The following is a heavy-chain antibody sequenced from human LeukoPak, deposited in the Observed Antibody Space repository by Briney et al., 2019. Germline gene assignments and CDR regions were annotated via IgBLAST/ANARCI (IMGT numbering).Heavy chain of an antibody. CDR1: RFTFSSFW. D-gene: IGHD6-13*01. CDR3: ARDQSSSWYVAWFDP. Sequence: PGGSLRLSCAASRFTFSSFWMHWVRQAPGKGLVWVSRINNDESHTTYADSVKGRFTISRDNAKNTLYLQMNSLRVEDTAVYYCARDQSSSWYVAWFDPWGQGTLITVSS. J-gene: IGHJ5*02. V-gene: IGHV3-74*01. CDR2: INNDESHT.